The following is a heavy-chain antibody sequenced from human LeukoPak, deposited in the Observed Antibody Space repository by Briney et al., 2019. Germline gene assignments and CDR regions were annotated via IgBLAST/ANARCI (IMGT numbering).Heavy chain of an antibody. J-gene: IGHJ4*02. V-gene: IGHV4-34*01. CDR2: INHSGST. CDR1: GGSFSGYY. D-gene: IGHD1-1*01. Sequence: SETLSLTCAVYGGSFSGYYWSWIRQPPGKGLEWIGEINHSGSTNYNPPLKSRVTISVDTSKNQFSLKLSSVTAADTAVYYCARERTGTTDDRIDYWGQGTLVTVSS. CDR3: ARERTGTTDDRIDY.